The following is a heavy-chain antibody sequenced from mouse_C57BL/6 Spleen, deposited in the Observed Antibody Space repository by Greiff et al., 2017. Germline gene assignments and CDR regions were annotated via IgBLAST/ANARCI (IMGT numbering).Heavy chain of an antibody. CDR2: ISSGGDYI. D-gene: IGHD1-1*01. CDR3: TRDPFITTVVAGAMDY. Sequence: EVQGVESGEGLVKPGGSLKLSCAASGFTFSSYAMSWVRQTPEKRLEWVAYISSGGDYIYYADTVKGRFTISRDNARNTLYLQMSSLKSEDTAMYYCTRDPFITTVVAGAMDYWGQGTSVTVSS. J-gene: IGHJ4*01. V-gene: IGHV5-9-1*02. CDR1: GFTFSSYA.